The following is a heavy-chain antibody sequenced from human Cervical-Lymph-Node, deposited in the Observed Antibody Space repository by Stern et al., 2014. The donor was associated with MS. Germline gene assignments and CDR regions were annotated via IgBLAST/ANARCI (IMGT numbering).Heavy chain of an antibody. V-gene: IGHV3-30*09. J-gene: IGHJ6*02. CDR3: VRTESFYYYDGMDV. Sequence: VQLVESGGGVVPPGRSLRLSCADSGSPFSKSAMHWVRQAPGKGLECVAVISHDGSNKQYGDSVKGRLAISRDNSRNTLSLEIYSLRAEDTAVYYCVRTESFYYYDGMDVWGHGTTVIVSS. CDR1: GSPFSKSA. CDR2: ISHDGSNK.